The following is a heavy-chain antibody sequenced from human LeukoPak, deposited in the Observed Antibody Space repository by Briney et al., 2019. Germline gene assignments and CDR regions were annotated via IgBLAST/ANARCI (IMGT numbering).Heavy chain of an antibody. V-gene: IGHV4-39*07. CDR2: IYYSGST. CDR1: GGSISSSSYY. D-gene: IGHD3-22*01. CDR3: ARESPYDSSGYDY. Sequence: PSETLSLTCTVSGGSISSSSYYWGWIRQPPGKGLEWIGSIYYSGSTYYNPSLKSRVTISVDTSKNQFSLKLSSVTAADTAVYYCARESPYDSSGYDYWGQGTLVTVSS. J-gene: IGHJ4*02.